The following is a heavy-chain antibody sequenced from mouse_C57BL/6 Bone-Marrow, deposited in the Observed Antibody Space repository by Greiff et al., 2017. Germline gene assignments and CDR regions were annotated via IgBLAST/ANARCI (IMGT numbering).Heavy chain of an antibody. CDR1: GYTFTSYW. V-gene: IGHV1-72*01. J-gene: IGHJ1*03. CDR3: AHGNYFYWYFAV. CDR2: IDPNSGGT. D-gene: IGHD2-1*01. Sequence: VQLQQPGAELVKPGASVKLSCKASGYTFTSYWMHWVKQRPGRGLEWLGRIDPNSGGTKYNEKFKSKATLTVDKPSSTAYMQLSSLTSEDSAVYYCAHGNYFYWYFAVWGTGTTVTVSS.